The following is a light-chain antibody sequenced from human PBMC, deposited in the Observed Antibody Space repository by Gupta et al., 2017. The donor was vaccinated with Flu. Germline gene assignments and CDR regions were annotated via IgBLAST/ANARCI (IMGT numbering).Light chain of an antibody. CDR2: GAS. CDR3: QQKNNWPPWT. J-gene: IGKJ1*01. Sequence: LVLTQSPSTLSVSPAARATLSCRASQSVSSNLAWYQQKPGQAPRLLIYGASTRDTGIPARCSGSGSGTEFTLTSSSLQSEDMAGYYCQQKNNWPPWTFGQGTKVEIK. V-gene: IGKV3-15*01. CDR1: QSVSSN.